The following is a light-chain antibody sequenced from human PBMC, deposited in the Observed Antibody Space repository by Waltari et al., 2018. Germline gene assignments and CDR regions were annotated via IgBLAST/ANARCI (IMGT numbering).Light chain of an antibody. Sequence: QSALTQPRSVSGSPGQSVTISCRATDSDVGAYHFFSWYQHHPYSAPKLLIFDVTKRPSGVPNRFSGSKSGHTASLTISGLQAEDEADYYCCSYAGRDAWVFGGGTRLTVL. CDR3: CSYAGRDAWV. V-gene: IGLV2-11*01. CDR2: DVT. J-gene: IGLJ3*02. CDR1: DSDVGAYHF.